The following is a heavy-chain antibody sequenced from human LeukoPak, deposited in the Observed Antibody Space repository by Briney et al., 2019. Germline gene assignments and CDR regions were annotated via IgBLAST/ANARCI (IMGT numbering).Heavy chain of an antibody. Sequence: SETLXXTXSVSGDAISGYYWSWIRQSPGQGLEWIGYVYYSGSTNYNPSLKSRAAISIDTSKNQFSLNLTSVTAADTAVYYCASGWLRYYYFDTWGQGTLVTVSS. V-gene: IGHV4-59*01. CDR3: ASGWLRYYYFDT. CDR1: GDAISGYY. J-gene: IGHJ4*02. D-gene: IGHD2-21*01. CDR2: VYYSGST.